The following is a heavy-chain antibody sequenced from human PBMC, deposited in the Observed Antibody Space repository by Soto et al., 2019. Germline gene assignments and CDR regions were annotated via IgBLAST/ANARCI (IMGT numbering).Heavy chain of an antibody. V-gene: IGHV4-30-2*01. CDR1: GGSVSSGGYS. J-gene: IGHJ4*02. Sequence: SLSLGCAVSGGSVSSGGYSWSWIRQPPGKGLEWIGYIYHSGSTYYNPSLKSRVTISVDRSKNQFSLKLNSVTAVDTAVYYCARGDYSNLYFDYWGQGTLVTVSS. CDR2: IYHSGST. D-gene: IGHD4-4*01. CDR3: ARGDYSNLYFDY.